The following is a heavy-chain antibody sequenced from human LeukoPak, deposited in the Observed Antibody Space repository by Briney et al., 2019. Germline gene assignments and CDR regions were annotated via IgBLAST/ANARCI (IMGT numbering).Heavy chain of an antibody. Sequence: GGSLRLSCAASGFNFSRYWMSWVRQAPGRGLEWVANIKQDGSEKYYVDSVKGRFTISRDNAKNSLYLQMNSLRAEDTAVYYCASINLWLGELLQYGMDVWGQGTTVTVSS. CDR3: ASINLWLGELLQYGMDV. D-gene: IGHD3-10*01. CDR2: IKQDGSEK. J-gene: IGHJ6*02. CDR1: GFNFSRYW. V-gene: IGHV3-7*01.